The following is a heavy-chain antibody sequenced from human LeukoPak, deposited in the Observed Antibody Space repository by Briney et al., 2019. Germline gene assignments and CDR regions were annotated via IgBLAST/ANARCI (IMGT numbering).Heavy chain of an antibody. V-gene: IGHV3-30*02. CDR3: ARAAASMADAFDI. J-gene: IGHJ3*02. D-gene: IGHD2/OR15-2a*01. CDR1: GFTFRSCG. Sequence: PGGSLRLSCAASGFTFRSCGMHWVRQAPGKGLEWVTFIPYDGSNTWYADSVKGRFTISRDNSKNTLYLQMNSLRVEDTAVYYCARAAASMADAFDIWGQGTMVTVSS. CDR2: IPYDGSNT.